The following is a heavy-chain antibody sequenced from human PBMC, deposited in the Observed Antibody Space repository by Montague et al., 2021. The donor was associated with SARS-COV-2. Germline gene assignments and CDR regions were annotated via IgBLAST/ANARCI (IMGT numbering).Heavy chain of an antibody. CDR1: GGSISSSSYY. CDR2: IYYSGTT. V-gene: IGHV4-39*02. Sequence: SETLSLTCTVSGGSISSSSYYWGWIRQPPGKGLEWIGSIYYSGTTFYNPSLRSRVTMSVDTSKNQFSLRLSSVTAADTAVFYCAREVAGVYYFDLWGRGTLVTVSS. D-gene: IGHD6-19*01. CDR3: AREVAGVYYFDL. J-gene: IGHJ2*01.